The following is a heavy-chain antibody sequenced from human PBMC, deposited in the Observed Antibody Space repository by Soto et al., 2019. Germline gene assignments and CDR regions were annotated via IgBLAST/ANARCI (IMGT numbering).Heavy chain of an antibody. J-gene: IGHJ4*02. CDR1: GFTFSNFY. CDR3: TRDPRSADY. CDR2: ISPSNTYT. Sequence: QVQLVESGGSLVQPGGSLRLSCAASGFTFSNFYMSWIRQAPGKGLEWLSYISPSNTYTNYADSVKGRFTISRDDAKNSLYLQMNSLRAEDTAVYYCTRDPRSADYWGQGTLVAVSS. V-gene: IGHV3-11*05.